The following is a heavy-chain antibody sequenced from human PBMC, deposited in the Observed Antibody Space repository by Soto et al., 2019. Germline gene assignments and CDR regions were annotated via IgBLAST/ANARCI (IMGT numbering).Heavy chain of an antibody. CDR3: ATSAAVSGGVFDH. D-gene: IGHD3-16*01. Sequence: VQLGESGGASVETGGSLRLTCAASGFTFSNAWMTWVCQAPGKGLECVGRINSRALGETTDYAATVKGRFTISREDSDNTLSLQLNSLKTEDTAVYYCATSAAVSGGVFDHWGQVTLVTVSS. J-gene: IGHJ4*02. CDR1: GFTFSNAW. V-gene: IGHV3-15*02. CDR2: INSRALGETT.